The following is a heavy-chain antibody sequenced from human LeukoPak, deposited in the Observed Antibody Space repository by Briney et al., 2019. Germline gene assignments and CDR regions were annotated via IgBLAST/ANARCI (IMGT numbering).Heavy chain of an antibody. D-gene: IGHD6-19*01. CDR3: VRGKQWLAY. Sequence: PGGSLRLSCAASGFTFSSYAMGWVRQAPGKGLEWVANINQDGSEKNYVDSVRGRFTISRDNAKNSLYLQMNSLRGDDTAMFYCVRGKQWLAYWGQGTLVTVSS. CDR2: INQDGSEK. J-gene: IGHJ4*02. V-gene: IGHV3-7*04. CDR1: GFTFSSYA.